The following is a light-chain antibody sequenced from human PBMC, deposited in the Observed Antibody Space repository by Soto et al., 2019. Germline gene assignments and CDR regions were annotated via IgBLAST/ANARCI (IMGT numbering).Light chain of an antibody. V-gene: IGKV3-20*01. CDR1: QSVSSSY. CDR3: QQYGSSPKYT. Sequence: EIVLTQSPGTLSLSPGERATLSCRASQSVSSSYLAWYQQKPGQAPRLLIYGASSRATGIPDRFSGSGSGTASTSPITNWEPEDFAVYYGQQYGSSPKYTFGQGTKLEIK. J-gene: IGKJ2*01. CDR2: GAS.